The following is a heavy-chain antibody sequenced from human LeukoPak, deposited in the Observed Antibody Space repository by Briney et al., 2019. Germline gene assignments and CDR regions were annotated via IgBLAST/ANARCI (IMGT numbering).Heavy chain of an antibody. Sequence: PGGSLRLSCSASGFTFSSHALHRVRQAPGKGLEYVSGLSHNGGTTYYADSLKGRFTISRDNSRNTLYLQMSSLRDADTAVYYCVKNDYGSGGYLELDHWGQGTLVTVSS. CDR3: VKNDYGSGGYLELDH. CDR2: LSHNGGTT. CDR1: GFTFSSHA. J-gene: IGHJ4*02. V-gene: IGHV3-64D*09. D-gene: IGHD3-10*01.